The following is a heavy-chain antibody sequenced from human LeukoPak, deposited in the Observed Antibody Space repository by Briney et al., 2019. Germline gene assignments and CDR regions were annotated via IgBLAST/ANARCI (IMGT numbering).Heavy chain of an antibody. CDR1: GYTFTSYG. J-gene: IGHJ3*02. CDR2: ISAYNGNT. V-gene: IGHV1-18*01. Sequence: GASVKVSCKASGYTFTSYGISWVRQAPGQGLEWMGWISAYNGNTNYAQQLQGRVTMTTDTSTSTAYMELRSLRSDDTALYYCARDPKWELLSVSPPGAFDIWGQGTMVTVSS. D-gene: IGHD1-26*01. CDR3: ARDPKWELLSVSPPGAFDI.